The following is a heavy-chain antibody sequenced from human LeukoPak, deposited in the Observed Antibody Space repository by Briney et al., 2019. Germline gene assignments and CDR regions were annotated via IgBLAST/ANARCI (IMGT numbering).Heavy chain of an antibody. D-gene: IGHD2-21*02. V-gene: IGHV1-18*01. Sequence: ASVKASCKASGYTFINYGITWVRQAPGQGLEWMGWISAYNSAYNGNTHYAQKLQGRVTMTTDTSTNTGYMELRSLRSDDTAIYYCTRKIPGDPPPIDDFWGQGTLVTVSS. CDR3: TRKIPGDPPPIDDF. CDR2: ISAYNSAYNGNT. CDR1: GYTFINYG. J-gene: IGHJ4*02.